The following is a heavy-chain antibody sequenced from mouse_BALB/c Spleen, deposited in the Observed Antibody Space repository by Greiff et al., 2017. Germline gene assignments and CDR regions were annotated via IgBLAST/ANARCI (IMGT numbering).Heavy chain of an antibody. CDR3: ARERRSFGSYDYGGAMDY. CDR2: INPYNDGT. D-gene: IGHD2-4*01. V-gene: IGHV1-14*01. CDR1: GYTFTSYV. J-gene: IGHJ4*01. Sequence: EVQLQQSGPELVKPGASVKMSCKASGYTFTSYVMHWVKQKPGQGLEWIGYINPYNDGTKYNEKFKGKATLTSDKSSSTAYMELSSLTSEDSAVYCCARERRSFGSYDYGGAMDYWGQGTSVTVSS.